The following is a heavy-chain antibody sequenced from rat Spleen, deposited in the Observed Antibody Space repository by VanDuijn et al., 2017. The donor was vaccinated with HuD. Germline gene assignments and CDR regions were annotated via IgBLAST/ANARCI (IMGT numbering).Heavy chain of an antibody. Sequence: EVQLVESDGGLVQPGRSLKLSCAASGFTFSDYNMAWVRQAPKKGLEWVAYISTAGINTYYRDSVRGRFTISRDNAKSALYLQMNSLRSEDTATYYCTTEPGYNSYFAYWGQGVMVTVSS. J-gene: IGHJ2*01. D-gene: IGHD1-4*01. CDR1: GFTFSDYN. CDR2: ISTAGINT. V-gene: IGHV5-27*01. CDR3: TTEPGYNSYFAY.